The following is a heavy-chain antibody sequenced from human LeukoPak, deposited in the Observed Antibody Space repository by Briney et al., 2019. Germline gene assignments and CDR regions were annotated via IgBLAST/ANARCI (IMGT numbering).Heavy chain of an antibody. CDR3: ASISYGDYEH. D-gene: IGHD4-17*01. CDR2: IRQDGSEK. J-gene: IGHJ4*02. Sequence: GSLRLSCVASGFTFGSYWMNWVRQAPGKGLEWVANIRQDGSEKKYVDSVKGRFTISRDNAKNALYLQMNSLRAGDTAVYYCASISYGDYEHWGQGTLVTVSS. CDR1: GFTFGSYW. V-gene: IGHV3-7*05.